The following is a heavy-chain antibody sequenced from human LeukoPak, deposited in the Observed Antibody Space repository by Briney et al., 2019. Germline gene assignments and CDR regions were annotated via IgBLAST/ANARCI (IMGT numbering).Heavy chain of an antibody. CDR3: ARDLKRGYSSGRYSWGTGSSNDY. J-gene: IGHJ4*02. Sequence: ASVKVSCKASGYTFTSYGISWVRQAPGQGLEWMGCISGYNGNTNYAQQKLQGRVTMTTDTSTSTAYMELRSLRSDDTAVYYCARDLKRGYSSGRYSWGTGSSNDYWGQGTLVTVSS. V-gene: IGHV1-18*01. D-gene: IGHD6-19*01. CDR1: GYTFTSYG. CDR2: ISGYNGNT.